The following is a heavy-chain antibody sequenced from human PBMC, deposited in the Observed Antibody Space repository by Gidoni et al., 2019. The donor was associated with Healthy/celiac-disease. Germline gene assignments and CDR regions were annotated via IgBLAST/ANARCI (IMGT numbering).Heavy chain of an antibody. Sequence: QVTLKESGPVLVKPTETLTLTCTVSGFSLSNARMGVSWIRQPPGKALEWLAHIFSNDEKSYSTSLKSRLTISKDTSKSQVVLTMTNMDPVDTATYYCARVEMATKIRGGAFDIWGQGTMVTVSS. D-gene: IGHD5-12*01. CDR2: IFSNDEK. CDR3: ARVEMATKIRGGAFDI. J-gene: IGHJ3*02. CDR1: GFSLSNARMG. V-gene: IGHV2-26*01.